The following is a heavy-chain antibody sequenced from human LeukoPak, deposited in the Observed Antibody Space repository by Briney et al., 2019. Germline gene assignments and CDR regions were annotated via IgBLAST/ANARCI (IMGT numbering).Heavy chain of an antibody. J-gene: IGHJ3*02. CDR1: GFTFSSYV. CDR3: ARAYPYYYDSSGYTDAFDI. CDR2: ISYDGSNK. Sequence: GGSLRLSCAASGFTFSSYVMHWVRQAPGKGLEWVAVISYDGSNKYYADSVKGRFTISRDNSKNTLYLQMNSLRAEDTAVYYCARAYPYYYDSSGYTDAFDIWGQGTMVTVSS. V-gene: IGHV3-30-3*01. D-gene: IGHD3-22*01.